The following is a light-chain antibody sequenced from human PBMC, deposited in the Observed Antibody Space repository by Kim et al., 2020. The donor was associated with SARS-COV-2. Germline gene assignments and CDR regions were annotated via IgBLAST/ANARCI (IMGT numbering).Light chain of an antibody. J-gene: IGLJ3*02. Sequence: REIATLTCTRTRNDVGNQGASWLQQHQGHPPKLLSYTTSNRPSGISERFSASRSGNTASLTITGLQPEDEADYYCAAWDSSLSVWVFGGGTQLTVL. CDR1: RNDVGNQG. CDR2: TTS. V-gene: IGLV10-54*04. CDR3: AAWDSSLSVWV.